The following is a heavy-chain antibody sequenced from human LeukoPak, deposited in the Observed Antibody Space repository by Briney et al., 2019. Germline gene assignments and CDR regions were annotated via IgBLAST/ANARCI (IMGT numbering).Heavy chain of an antibody. CDR3: AKPDYYDSSGYYGLGAFDI. J-gene: IGHJ3*02. CDR2: IYSGGST. D-gene: IGHD3-22*01. V-gene: IGHV3-53*01. Sequence: PGGSLRLSCAASGFTVSNNYMSWVRQAPGKGLEWVSVIYSGGSTYYADSVKGRFTISRDNSKNTLYLQMNSLRAEDTAVYYCAKPDYYDSSGYYGLGAFDIWGQGTMVTVSS. CDR1: GFTVSNNY.